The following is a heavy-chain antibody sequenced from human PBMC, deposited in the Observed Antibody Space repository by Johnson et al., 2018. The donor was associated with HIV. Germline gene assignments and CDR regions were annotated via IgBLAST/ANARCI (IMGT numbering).Heavy chain of an antibody. D-gene: IGHD5-18*01. CDR3: TTDGYGGYSYGYGAFDI. V-gene: IGHV3-15*01. Sequence: VQLVESGGGLVKPGGSLRLSCAVSGFIFSNAWMSWVRQAPGQGLAWVGRVKSKTDGGTTDYAAPVKGRFTISRDDSKNTLYLQMNSLKTEDTAVYYCTTDGYGGYSYGYGAFDIWGQGTMVTVSS. CDR1: GFIFSNAW. CDR2: VKSKTDGGTT. J-gene: IGHJ3*02.